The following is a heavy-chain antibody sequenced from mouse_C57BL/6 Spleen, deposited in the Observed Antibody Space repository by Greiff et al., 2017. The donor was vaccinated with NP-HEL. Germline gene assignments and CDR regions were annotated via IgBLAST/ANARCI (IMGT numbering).Heavy chain of an antibody. CDR3: ASRYYGSSPFDY. J-gene: IGHJ2*01. CDR1: GYAFSSYW. V-gene: IGHV1-80*01. CDR2: IYPGDGDT. Sequence: VQLQQSGAELVKPGASVKISCKASGYAFSSYWMNWVKQRPGKGLEWIGQIYPGDGDTNYNGKFKGKATLTADKSSSTAYMQLSSLTSEDSAVYFCASRYYGSSPFDYWGQGTTLTVSS. D-gene: IGHD1-1*01.